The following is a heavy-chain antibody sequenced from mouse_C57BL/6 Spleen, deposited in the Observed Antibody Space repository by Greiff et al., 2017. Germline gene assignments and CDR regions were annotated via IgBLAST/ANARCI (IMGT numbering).Heavy chain of an antibody. CDR1: GFTFSSYA. V-gene: IGHV5-4*01. CDR2: ISDGGSYT. CDR3: ARDEVDAY. J-gene: IGHJ3*01. D-gene: IGHD1-1*01. Sequence: EVKLVESGGGLVKPGGSLKLSCAASGFTFSSYAMSWVRQTPEKRLEWVATISDGGSYTYYPDNVKGRFTISRDNAKNNLYLQMSHLKSEDTAMYYCARDEVDAYWGQGTLVTVSA.